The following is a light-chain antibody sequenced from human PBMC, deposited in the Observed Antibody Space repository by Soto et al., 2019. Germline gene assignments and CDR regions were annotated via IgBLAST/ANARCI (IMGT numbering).Light chain of an antibody. Sequence: QSVLTQPPSVSGAPGQRVTISCTGSSSNIGAAYDVHWYQQHPGKAPKLMIYDVSKRPSGVPDRFSGSKSGNTASLTISGLQAEDEADYYCCSYAGSYTFVFGTGTKVTVL. CDR3: CSYAGSYTFV. CDR1: SSNIGAAYD. V-gene: IGLV1-40*01. CDR2: DVS. J-gene: IGLJ1*01.